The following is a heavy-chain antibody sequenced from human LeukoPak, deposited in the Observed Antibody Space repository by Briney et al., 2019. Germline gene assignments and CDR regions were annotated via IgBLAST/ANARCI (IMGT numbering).Heavy chain of an antibody. CDR1: GFTFSSYE. CDR3: ARDETVRLDAFDI. J-gene: IGHJ3*02. D-gene: IGHD4-17*01. CDR2: ISSSGSTI. V-gene: IGHV3-48*03. Sequence: PGGPLRLSCAASGFTFSSYEMNWVRQAPGKGLEWVSYISSSGSTIYYADSVKGRFTISRDNAKNSLYLQMNSLRAEDTAVYYCARDETVRLDAFDIWGQGTMVTVSS.